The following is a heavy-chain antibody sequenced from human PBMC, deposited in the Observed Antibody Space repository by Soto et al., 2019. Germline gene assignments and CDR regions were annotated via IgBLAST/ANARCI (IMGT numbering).Heavy chain of an antibody. D-gene: IGHD3-22*01. Sequence: SLRLSCAASGFTFSSYGMHWVRQAPGKGLEWVAVIWYDGSNKYYADSVKGRFTISRDNSKNTLYLQMNSLRAEDTAVYYCARDQEEYYYDSSGYFDYWGQGTLVTVSS. J-gene: IGHJ4*02. V-gene: IGHV3-33*01. CDR1: GFTFSSYG. CDR3: ARDQEEYYYDSSGYFDY. CDR2: IWYDGSNK.